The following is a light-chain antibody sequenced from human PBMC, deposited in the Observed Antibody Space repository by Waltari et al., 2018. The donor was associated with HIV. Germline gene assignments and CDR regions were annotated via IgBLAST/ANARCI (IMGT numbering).Light chain of an antibody. CDR2: QAS. CDR3: QQYNSYSRT. J-gene: IGKJ1*01. Sequence: DIQMTQSPSTLSASVGDRVTITCRASQSISSWLAWYQQKPGKAPKLLIYQASSLESGVPSRFCGSGCDTEFTITISSLQPDDFATYYCQQYNSYSRTFGQGTKVEIK. V-gene: IGKV1-5*03. CDR1: QSISSW.